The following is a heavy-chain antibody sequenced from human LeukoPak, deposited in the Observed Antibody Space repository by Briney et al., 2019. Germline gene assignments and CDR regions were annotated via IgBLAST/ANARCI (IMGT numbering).Heavy chain of an antibody. V-gene: IGHV4-30-4*01. J-gene: IGHJ4*02. Sequence: SETLSLTCTVSGGSISSGDYYWSWIRQPPGKGLEWIGCIYYSGSTYYNPSLKSRVTISVDTSKNQFSLKLSSVTAADTAVYYCARSGADRPVYWGQGTLVTVSS. D-gene: IGHD1-26*01. CDR1: GGSISSGDYY. CDR3: ARSGADRPVY. CDR2: IYYSGST.